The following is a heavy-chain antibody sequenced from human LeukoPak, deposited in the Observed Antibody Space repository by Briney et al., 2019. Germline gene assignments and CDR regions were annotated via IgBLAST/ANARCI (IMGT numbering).Heavy chain of an antibody. Sequence: SGTLSLTCAVYGGSFSGYYWSWIRQPPGKGLEWIGEINHSGSTNYNPSLKSRVTISVDTSKNQFSLKLSSVTAADTAVYYCARAYYGDVDYWGQGTLVTVSS. J-gene: IGHJ4*02. V-gene: IGHV4-34*01. CDR3: ARAYYGDVDY. D-gene: IGHD4-17*01. CDR1: GGSFSGYY. CDR2: INHSGST.